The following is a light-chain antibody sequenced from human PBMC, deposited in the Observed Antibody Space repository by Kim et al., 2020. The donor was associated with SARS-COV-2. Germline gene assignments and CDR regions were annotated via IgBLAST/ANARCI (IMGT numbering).Light chain of an antibody. CDR2: QDT. CDR1: KMGDKY. Sequence: SVSPGQTASISCSGDKMGDKYACWYQQKPGQSPVLVIYQDTMRPSGIPERFSGSNSGNTATLTISGTQAMDEADYNCQAWNSSTAVFGGGTQLTVL. CDR3: QAWNSSTAV. V-gene: IGLV3-1*01. J-gene: IGLJ3*02.